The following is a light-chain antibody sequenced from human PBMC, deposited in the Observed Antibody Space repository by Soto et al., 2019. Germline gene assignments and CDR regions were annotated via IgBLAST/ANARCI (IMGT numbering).Light chain of an antibody. CDR2: AAS. J-gene: IGKJ1*01. Sequence: DLLMTQSPSSLSASVGDRVTITCRASQSISSYLNWYQQTPGKAPKLLIYAASSLQTGVPSRFSGSGSGTDFTLTISSLQPEDFATYYCQQSYSTPPWTFGQGTKVEIK. CDR1: QSISSY. CDR3: QQSYSTPPWT. V-gene: IGKV1-39*01.